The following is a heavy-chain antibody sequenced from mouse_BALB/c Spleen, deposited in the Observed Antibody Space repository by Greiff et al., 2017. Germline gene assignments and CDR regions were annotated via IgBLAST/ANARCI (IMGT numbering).Heavy chain of an antibody. J-gene: IGHJ4*01. D-gene: IGHD4-1*01. V-gene: IGHV14-3*02. CDR2: IDPANGNT. CDR1: GFNTKDTY. Sequence: EVQLQQSGAELVKPGASVKLSCTASGFNTKDTYMHWVKQRPEQGLEWIGRIDPANGNTKYDPKFQGKATITADTSSNTAYLQLSSLTSEDTAVYYCAITGTDYAMDYWGQGTSVTVSS. CDR3: AITGTDYAMDY.